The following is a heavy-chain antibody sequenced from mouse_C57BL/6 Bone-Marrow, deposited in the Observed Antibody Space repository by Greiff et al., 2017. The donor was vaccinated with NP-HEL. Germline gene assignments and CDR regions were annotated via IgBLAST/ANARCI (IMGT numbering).Heavy chain of an antibody. CDR3: ARPRYYGSSFDY. CDR1: GFTFSDYG. J-gene: IGHJ2*01. V-gene: IGHV5-17*01. CDR2: ISSGSSTI. D-gene: IGHD1-1*01. Sequence: EVKLVESGGGLVKPGGSLKLSCAASGFTFSDYGMHWVRQAPEKGLEWVAYISSGSSTIYYADTVKGRFTISRDNAKNTLFLQMTSLRSEDTAMYYCARPRYYGSSFDYWGQGTTLTVSS.